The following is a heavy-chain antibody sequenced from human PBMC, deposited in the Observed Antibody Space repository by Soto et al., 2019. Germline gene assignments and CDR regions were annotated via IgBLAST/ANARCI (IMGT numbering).Heavy chain of an antibody. Sequence: ASVKVSCKASGYTFTSYGISWVRQAPGQGLEWMGWISAYNGNTNYAQKLQGRVTMTTDTSTSTAYMELRSLRSDDTAVYYCARNVRDGYKSRCYFDYWGQGTLVTVSS. CDR3: ARNVRDGYKSRCYFDY. D-gene: IGHD5-12*01. V-gene: IGHV1-18*04. CDR1: GYTFTSYG. CDR2: ISAYNGNT. J-gene: IGHJ4*02.